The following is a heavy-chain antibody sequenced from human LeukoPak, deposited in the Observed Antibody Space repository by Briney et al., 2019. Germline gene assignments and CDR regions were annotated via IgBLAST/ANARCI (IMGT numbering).Heavy chain of an antibody. CDR3: ARLTKTQNAFDI. V-gene: IGHV1-69*13. CDR1: RGTFSSYA. Sequence: SVKVSCKASRGTFSSYAICWVRQAPGQGLEWMGGIIPIFGTANYAQKFQGRVTITADESTSTAYMELSSLRSDDTAIYYCARLTKTQNAFDIWGQGTMVTVSS. D-gene: IGHD4-11*01. J-gene: IGHJ3*02. CDR2: IIPIFGTA.